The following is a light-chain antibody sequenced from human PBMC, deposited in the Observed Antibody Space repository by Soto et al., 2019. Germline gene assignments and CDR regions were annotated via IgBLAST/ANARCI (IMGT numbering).Light chain of an antibody. CDR2: EVS. Sequence: QSALTQPASVSGSPGQSITISCTGTSSDVGAYNYVSWYQQHPGKAPKLMIYEVSNRPSGVSNRFSGSKSGNTASLIISGLQAEDEADYYCCSYTTTSTVVFGGGTKLTVL. V-gene: IGLV2-14*01. J-gene: IGLJ2*01. CDR3: CSYTTTSTVV. CDR1: SSDVGAYNY.